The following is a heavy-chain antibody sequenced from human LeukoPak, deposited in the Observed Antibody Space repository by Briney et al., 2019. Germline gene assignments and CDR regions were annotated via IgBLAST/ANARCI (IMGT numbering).Heavy chain of an antibody. CDR3: ARDYYGSGTLTRGYFDY. Sequence: GASVKVSCKASGYTFTSYGISWVRQAPGQGLEWMGIINPSGGSTSYAQKFQGRVTMTRDTSTSTVYMELSSLRSEDTAVYYCARDYYGSGTLTRGYFDYWGQGTLVTVSS. CDR2: INPSGGST. CDR1: GYTFTSYG. D-gene: IGHD3-10*01. J-gene: IGHJ4*02. V-gene: IGHV1-46*01.